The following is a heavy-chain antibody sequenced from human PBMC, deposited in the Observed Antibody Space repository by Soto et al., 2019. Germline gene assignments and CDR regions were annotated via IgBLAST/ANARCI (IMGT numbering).Heavy chain of an antibody. CDR2: IIPIFGTA. V-gene: IGHV1-69*13. Sequence: ASVKVSCKASGGTFSSYAISWVRQAPGQGLEWMGGIIPIFGTANYAQKFQGRVTITADESTSTAYMELSSLRSEDTAVYYCARETKYYYDSSGLLGAAFDIWGQGTMVTVSS. CDR3: ARETKYYYDSSGLLGAAFDI. J-gene: IGHJ3*02. CDR1: GGTFSSYA. D-gene: IGHD3-22*01.